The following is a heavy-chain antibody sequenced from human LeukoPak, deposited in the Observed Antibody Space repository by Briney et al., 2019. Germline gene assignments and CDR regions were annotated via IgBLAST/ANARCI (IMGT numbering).Heavy chain of an antibody. Sequence: SSETLSLTCTVPGASISNYHCSSIRQPPGKGLEWIGYMYNSGGINYNPSLKTRVTISVDTSENQFSLKLTSVTAADTAVYYFVATMTRDYGDTNLDYWGQGTLVTVSS. V-gene: IGHV4-4*09. CDR1: GASISNYH. CDR2: MYNSGGI. D-gene: IGHD4-17*01. CDR3: VATMTRDYGDTNLDY. J-gene: IGHJ4*02.